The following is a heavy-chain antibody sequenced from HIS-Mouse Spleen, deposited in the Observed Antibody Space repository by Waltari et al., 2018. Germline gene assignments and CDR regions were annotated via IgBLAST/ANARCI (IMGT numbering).Heavy chain of an antibody. CDR1: GCSISSYY. CDR3: ARAGFLEWFDY. V-gene: IGHV4-59*01. D-gene: IGHD3-3*01. J-gene: IGHJ4*02. Sequence: QVQLQESGPGLVKPSETLSLTCTVSGCSISSYYWSWILQPPGKGLEWFGYIYYSGSTNYNPSLKSRVTISVDTCKNQLSLKLSSVTAADTAVYYCARAGFLEWFDYWGQGTLVTVSS. CDR2: IYYSGST.